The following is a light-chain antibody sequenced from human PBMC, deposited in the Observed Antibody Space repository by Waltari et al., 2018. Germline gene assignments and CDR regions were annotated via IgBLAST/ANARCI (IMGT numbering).Light chain of an antibody. J-gene: IGLJ3*02. V-gene: IGLV3-21*02. CDR3: QVWDHGSDGGV. CDR1: HIAFKN. Sequence: SYVLTQPPSVSVAPGQTAKITCGGSHIAFKNVHWYQQTPGQAPVLVVYDDTDRPSGVPERFSGSNSRNTATLTISRVEAGDEADYYCQVWDHGSDGGVFGGGTELIV. CDR2: DDT.